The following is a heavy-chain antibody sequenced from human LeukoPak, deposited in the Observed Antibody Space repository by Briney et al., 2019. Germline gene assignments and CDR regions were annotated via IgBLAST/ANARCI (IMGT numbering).Heavy chain of an antibody. V-gene: IGHV3-74*01. J-gene: IGHJ4*02. CDR3: VRESSLKY. CDR2: INSDGSST. CDR1: GFSFSSHW. D-gene: IGHD6-19*01. Sequence: GGSLRLSCAASGFSFSSHWMHWVRQAPGEGLVWVSGINSDGSSTSYADSVKGRFTISRDNAKNTLYVQMNSLRAEDTAVYYCVRESSLKYWGQGTLVTVSS.